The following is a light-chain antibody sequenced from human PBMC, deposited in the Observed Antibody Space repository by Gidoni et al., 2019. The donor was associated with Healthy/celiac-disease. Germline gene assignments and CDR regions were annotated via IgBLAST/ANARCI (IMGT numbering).Light chain of an antibody. J-gene: IGKJ5*01. CDR3: QQYNSYSIT. Sequence: DIQMTQSPSTLSASVGDRVTITCRSSQSISSWLGWYQQKPGKAPKVLIYKASSLESGVPSRFSGSGSGTEFTLTISSLQPDDFATYYCQQYNSYSITFXXXTRLEIK. V-gene: IGKV1-5*03. CDR1: QSISSW. CDR2: KAS.